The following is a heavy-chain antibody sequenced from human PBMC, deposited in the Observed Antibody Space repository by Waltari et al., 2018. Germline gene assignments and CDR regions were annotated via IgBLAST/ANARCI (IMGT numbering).Heavy chain of an antibody. CDR1: GGTFSSYA. Sequence: QVQLVQSGAEVKKPGSSVKVSCKASGGTFSSYAISWVRQAPGQGLEWMGGIIPSFGTANYAQNFQGRVTITADESTSTAYMELSSLRSEDTAVYYCARTAPIGDSSGYYYSPFDYWGQGTLVTVSS. D-gene: IGHD3-22*01. CDR3: ARTAPIGDSSGYYYSPFDY. J-gene: IGHJ4*02. V-gene: IGHV1-69*13. CDR2: IIPSFGTA.